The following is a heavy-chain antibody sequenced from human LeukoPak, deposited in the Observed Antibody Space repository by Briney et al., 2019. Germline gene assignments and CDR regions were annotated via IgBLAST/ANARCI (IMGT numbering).Heavy chain of an antibody. V-gene: IGHV4-59*01. Sequence: SETLSLTCTVSGGSMTDYCWSWVRQPPGRELEWIGYIYYSGTTYYNPSLKSRVTMSVDTSKKQFSLKLSSVTAADTAVYFCARNYDRMDYWGQGTLVTVSS. J-gene: IGHJ4*02. CDR1: GGSMTDYC. CDR2: IYYSGTT. CDR3: ARNYDRMDY. D-gene: IGHD3-16*01.